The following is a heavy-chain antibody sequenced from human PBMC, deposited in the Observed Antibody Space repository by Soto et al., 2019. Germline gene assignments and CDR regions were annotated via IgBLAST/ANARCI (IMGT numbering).Heavy chain of an antibody. J-gene: IGHJ1*01. V-gene: IGHV3-21*04. CDR3: ARGAPGRDGYNLDFQH. D-gene: IGHD5-12*01. CDR2: ISSSGSFR. CDR1: GFTFSTYA. Sequence: GGSLRLSCAASGFTFSTYAMNWVRQAPGKGLEWVSSISSSGSFRYYADSVKGRFTISRDNAKNSLYLQMNSLRAQDTAVYYCARGAPGRDGYNLDFQHWGQGTLVTVSS.